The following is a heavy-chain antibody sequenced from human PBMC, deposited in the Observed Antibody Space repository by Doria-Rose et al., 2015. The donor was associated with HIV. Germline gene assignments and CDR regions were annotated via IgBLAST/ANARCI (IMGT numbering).Heavy chain of an antibody. V-gene: IGHV1-18*03. J-gene: IGHJ3*02. CDR2: ISGYNNNT. D-gene: IGHD2-15*01. CDR3: ARQGEGGRAFDI. Sequence: QAPGQGLEWMGWISGYNNNTKYAQKFQGRVTMTTETSTSTVYMDLRSLTCDDMAVYYCARQGEGGRAFDIWGQGTEVTVSS.